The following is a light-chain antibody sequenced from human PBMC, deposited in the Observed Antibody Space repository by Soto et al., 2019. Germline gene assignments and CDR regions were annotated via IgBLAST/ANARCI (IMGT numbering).Light chain of an antibody. Sequence: EIVLTQSPATLSLSPGERATLSCRASQSVSSYLALYQQKPAQAPRLLIYDASNRATGIPARFSGSGSGTDFTLTISSLEPEDVAVYYCQQRSNWLTFGGGNKVEIK. J-gene: IGKJ4*01. CDR1: QSVSSY. CDR3: QQRSNWLT. CDR2: DAS. V-gene: IGKV3-11*01.